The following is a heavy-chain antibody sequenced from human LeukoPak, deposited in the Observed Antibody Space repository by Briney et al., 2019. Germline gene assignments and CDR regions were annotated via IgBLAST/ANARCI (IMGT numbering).Heavy chain of an antibody. CDR2: INHSGST. Sequence: KPSETLSLTCAVYGGSFSGYYWSWIRQPPGKGLEWIGEINHSGSTNYNPSLQSRVTISVDTSKNQFSLKPSSVTAADTAVYYCATGVPAAHFLDYWGQGTLVTVSS. V-gene: IGHV4-34*01. J-gene: IGHJ4*02. CDR1: GGSFSGYY. D-gene: IGHD2-2*01. CDR3: ATGVPAAHFLDY.